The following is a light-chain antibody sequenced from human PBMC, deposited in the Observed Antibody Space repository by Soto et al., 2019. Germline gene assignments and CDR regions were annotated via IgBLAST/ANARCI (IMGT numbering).Light chain of an antibody. Sequence: DIQLTQSPSFLSASVGDGITITCRASQGISSYLAWYQQKPGKDPKLLIHTASTLQSGVPSRFSGSGAGTEFTLTISSLQPEDFATYYCQQRNSYPITFGQGTRLEIK. V-gene: IGKV1-9*01. J-gene: IGKJ5*01. CDR1: QGISSY. CDR2: TAS. CDR3: QQRNSYPIT.